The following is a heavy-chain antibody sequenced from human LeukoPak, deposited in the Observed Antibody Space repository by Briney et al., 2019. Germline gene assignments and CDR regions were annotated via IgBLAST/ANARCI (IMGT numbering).Heavy chain of an antibody. D-gene: IGHD3-10*01. CDR3: ARGLLWFEGTDAFDI. CDR2: IYTSGST. V-gene: IGHV4-4*07. CDR1: GGSSSSYY. J-gene: IGHJ3*02. Sequence: SETLSLTCTVSGGSSSSYYWSWIRQPAGKGLEWIGRIYTSGSTNYNPSLKSRVTMSVDTSKNQFSLKLSSVTAADTAVYYCARGLLWFEGTDAFDIWGQGTMVTVSS.